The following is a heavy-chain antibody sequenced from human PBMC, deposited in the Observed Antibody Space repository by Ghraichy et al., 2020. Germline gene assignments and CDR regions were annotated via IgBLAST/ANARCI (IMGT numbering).Heavy chain of an antibody. J-gene: IGHJ4*02. CDR1: GFTFSSYG. V-gene: IGHV3-33*01. D-gene: IGHD3-22*01. Sequence: GGSLRLSCAASGFTFSSYGMHWVRQAPGKGLEWVAVIWYDGSNKYYADSVKGRFTISRDNSKNTLYLQMNSLRAEDTAVYYRARGYYYDSSGYLDYWGQGTLVTVSS. CDR2: IWYDGSNK. CDR3: ARGYYYDSSGYLDY.